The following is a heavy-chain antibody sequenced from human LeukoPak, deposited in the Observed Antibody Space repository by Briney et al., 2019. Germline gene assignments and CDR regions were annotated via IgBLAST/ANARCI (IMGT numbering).Heavy chain of an antibody. Sequence: ASVTVSCKASGYTFTGYFMHWVRQAPGQGLEWMGWINPNSGGTNYAQKFQGRVTMTRDTSISTAYMELSRLRSDDTAVYYCASSIVYCSSTSCYFNWGQGTLVTVSS. D-gene: IGHD2-2*01. J-gene: IGHJ4*02. CDR1: GYTFTGYF. CDR2: INPNSGGT. CDR3: ASSIVYCSSTSCYFN. V-gene: IGHV1-2*02.